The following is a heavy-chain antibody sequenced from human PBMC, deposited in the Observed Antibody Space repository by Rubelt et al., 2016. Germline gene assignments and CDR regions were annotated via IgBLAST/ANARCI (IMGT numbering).Heavy chain of an antibody. CDR2: IKQDGSEK. CDR3: ASSHGGLWLQMDY. Sequence: EVQLVESGGGLVQPGGSLRLSCAASGFTFSSYWMSWVRQAPGKGLEWVANIKQDGSEKYYVDSVKGRFTSSRDNAKNSLYLQMNSLRAEDTAVYYCASSHGGLWLQMDYWGQGTLVTVSS. CDR1: GFTFSSYW. V-gene: IGHV3-7*05. D-gene: IGHD5-18*01. J-gene: IGHJ4*02.